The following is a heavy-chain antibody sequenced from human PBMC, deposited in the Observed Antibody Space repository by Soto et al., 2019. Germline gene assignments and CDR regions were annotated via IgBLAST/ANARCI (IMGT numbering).Heavy chain of an antibody. V-gene: IGHV1-18*01. CDR2: ISAYNGNT. D-gene: IGHD2-15*01. Sequence: QVQLVQSGAEVKKPGASVKVSCRASGYTFASYGVSWVRQAPGQGLEWMGWISAYNGNTNFAQKLQGRVTMTTDTSTSTAYMELRSLRSDDTAVYYCARDGGYCSGGTCNDAFDIWGQGTMITVSS. CDR1: GYTFASYG. J-gene: IGHJ3*02. CDR3: ARDGGYCSGGTCNDAFDI.